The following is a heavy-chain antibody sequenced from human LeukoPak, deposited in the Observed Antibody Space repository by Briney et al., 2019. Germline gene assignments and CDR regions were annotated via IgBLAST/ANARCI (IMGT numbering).Heavy chain of an antibody. CDR2: INHSGST. CDR1: GGSFSGYY. CDR3: ARGQRQGYCSGGSCHNWFDP. D-gene: IGHD2-15*01. Sequence: SETLSLTCAVYGGSFSGYYWSWNRQPPGKGLEWIGEINHSGSTNYNPSLKSRVTISVDTSKNQFSLKLSSVTAADTAVYYCARGQRQGYCSGGSCHNWFDPWGQGTLVIVSS. J-gene: IGHJ5*02. V-gene: IGHV4-34*01.